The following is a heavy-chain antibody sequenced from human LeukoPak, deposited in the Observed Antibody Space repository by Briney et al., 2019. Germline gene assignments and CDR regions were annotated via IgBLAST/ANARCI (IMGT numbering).Heavy chain of an antibody. CDR3: ARGADWSKVGY. D-gene: IGHD3-3*01. CDR1: GGSLSGYY. V-gene: IGHV4-34*01. CDR2: IHPSGST. Sequence: SETLSLTCAVYGGSLSGYYWNWIRQPPGKGLEWIGEIHPSGSTNYNPSLKSRVTMSIDTSKNQFSLKLTSVSAADTAVYYCARGADWSKVGYWGQGTLVTVSS. J-gene: IGHJ4*02.